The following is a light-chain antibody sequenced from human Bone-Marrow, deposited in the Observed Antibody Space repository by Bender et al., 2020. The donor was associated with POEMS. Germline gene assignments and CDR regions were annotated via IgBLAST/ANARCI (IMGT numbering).Light chain of an antibody. CDR2: DVS. CDR3: SSYTSFSTPV. V-gene: IGLV2-14*03. J-gene: IGLJ3*02. CDR1: SSDIVGYNY. Sequence: QSALTQPASVSGSPGQSITISCTGTSSDIVGYNYVSWYQQHPGKVPKLIIFDVSSRPSGVSNRFSGSKSGNTASLIISGLQAEDEADYYCSSYTSFSTPVFGGGTKLTV.